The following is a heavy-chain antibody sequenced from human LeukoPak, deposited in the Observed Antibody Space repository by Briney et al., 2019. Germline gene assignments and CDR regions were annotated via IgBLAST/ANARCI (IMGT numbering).Heavy chain of an antibody. CDR3: ARTAARRFDY. D-gene: IGHD6-6*01. J-gene: IGHJ4*02. V-gene: IGHV1-46*01. CDR1: GYTFPSYF. CDR2: INPTGGST. Sequence: GASVKVSRKASGYTFPSYFMHWVRQAPGQGLEWMGTINPTGGSTTYAQKFQGRVTMTRDTSTSTVYMELSSLRSDDTAVYYCARTAARRFDYWGQGTLVTVSS.